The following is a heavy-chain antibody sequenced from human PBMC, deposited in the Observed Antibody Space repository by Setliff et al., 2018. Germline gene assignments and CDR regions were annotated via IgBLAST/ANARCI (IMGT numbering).Heavy chain of an antibody. J-gene: IGHJ4*02. V-gene: IGHV4-39*01. CDR3: ARGERVGGFDY. CDR1: GGSISSNSHY. CDR2: IYYSGST. Sequence: SETLSLTCTVSGGSISSNSHYWGWIRQPPGKGLEWIGSIYYSGSTYYNPSLKSRITISVDTSKNQFSLKLSSVTAADTAVYYCARGERVGGFDYWGQGTLVTVSS. D-gene: IGHD1-26*01.